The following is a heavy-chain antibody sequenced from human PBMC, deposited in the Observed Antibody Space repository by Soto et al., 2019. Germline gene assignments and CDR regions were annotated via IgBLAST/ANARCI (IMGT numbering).Heavy chain of an antibody. CDR3: ARGVVGATAPDY. V-gene: IGHV4-39*01. CDR2: IYYGGST. Sequence: QLQLQESGPGLVKPSETLPLTCTVSGGPINSNTYYWGWIRQPPGKGLEWIGSIYYGGSTYYNPSVKSRVTISVDTSKNQFSLKLTSVTAADTAVYLCARGVVGATAPDYWGQGTLVTVSS. CDR1: GGPINSNTYY. D-gene: IGHD1-26*01. J-gene: IGHJ4*02.